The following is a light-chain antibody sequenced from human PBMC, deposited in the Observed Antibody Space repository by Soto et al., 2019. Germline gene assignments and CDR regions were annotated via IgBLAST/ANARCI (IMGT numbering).Light chain of an antibody. CDR1: NSDIGAYNY. V-gene: IGLV2-8*01. CDR3: SSYAGSLVV. Sequence: QSALTQPPSASGSPGQSVTISCTGTNSDIGAYNYVYWYRQYPDKAPKLLVYQVTKRTSGVPDRFSGSKSGNTAALTVSGLQAEDEAVYYCSSYAGSLVVFGGGTKLTVL. CDR2: QVT. J-gene: IGLJ2*01.